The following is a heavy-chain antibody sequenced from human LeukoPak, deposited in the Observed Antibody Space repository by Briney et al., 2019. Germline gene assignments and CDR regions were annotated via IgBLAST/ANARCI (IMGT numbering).Heavy chain of an antibody. V-gene: IGHV1-69*13. J-gene: IGHJ4*02. D-gene: IGHD5-18*01. CDR2: IIPIFGTA. Sequence: GASVKVSCKASGGTFSSYAISWVRQAPGQGLEWMGGIIPIFGTANYAQKFQGRVTITADESTSTAYMELSSLRSEDTAVYYCARVIRRIQLWPLGYWGQGTLVTVSS. CDR3: ARVIRRIQLWPLGY. CDR1: GGTFSSYA.